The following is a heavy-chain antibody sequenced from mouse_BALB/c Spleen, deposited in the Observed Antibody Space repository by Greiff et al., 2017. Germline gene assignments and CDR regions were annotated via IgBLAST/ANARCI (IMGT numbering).Heavy chain of an antibody. CDR2: IWSGGST. CDR3: ARREGYRYDGRNSWFAY. D-gene: IGHD2-14*01. V-gene: IGHV2-2*02. J-gene: IGHJ3*01. Sequence: VKLQQSGPGLVQPSQSLSITCTVSGFSLTSYGVHWVRQSPGKGLEWLGVIWSGGSTDYNAAFISRLSISKDNSKSQVFFKMNSLQANDTAIYYCARREGYRYDGRNSWFAYWGQGTLVTVSA. CDR1: GFSLTSYG.